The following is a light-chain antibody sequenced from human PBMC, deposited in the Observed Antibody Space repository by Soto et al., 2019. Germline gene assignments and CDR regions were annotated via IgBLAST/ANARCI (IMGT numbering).Light chain of an antibody. J-gene: IGKJ1*01. CDR1: QSISSW. Sequence: DIQMTQSPSTLSASVGDRVTITCRASQSISSWLAWYQQKPGKAPKLLIYDASSLESGVPSRFSGSGSGTEFTVTISSLQPDDFATYYCQQYNSYSEFGQGTKVDSK. CDR2: DAS. CDR3: QQYNSYSE. V-gene: IGKV1-5*01.